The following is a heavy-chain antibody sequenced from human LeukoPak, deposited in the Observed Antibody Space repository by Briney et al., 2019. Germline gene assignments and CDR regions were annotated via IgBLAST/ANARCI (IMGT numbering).Heavy chain of an antibody. Sequence: SETLSLTCTVSGGSISSGGYYWSWIRQHPGKGLEWIGYIYYSGSTYYNPSLKSRVTISVDTSKNQFSLKLSSVTAADTAVYYCARVKEAGLFDYWGQGTLVTVSS. V-gene: IGHV4-31*03. CDR2: IYYSGST. J-gene: IGHJ4*02. D-gene: IGHD6-19*01. CDR3: ARVKEAGLFDY. CDR1: GGSISSGGYY.